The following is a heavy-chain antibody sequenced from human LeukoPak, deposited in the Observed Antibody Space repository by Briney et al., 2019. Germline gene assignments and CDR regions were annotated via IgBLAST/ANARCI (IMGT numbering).Heavy chain of an antibody. V-gene: IGHV3-48*03. CDR2: ISSSGSTI. J-gene: IGHJ3*02. CDR3: ARDYRDSSSWYYAFDI. D-gene: IGHD6-13*01. CDR1: GFTFSSYE. Sequence: PGGSLRLSCAASGFTFSSYEMNWVRQAPGKGLEWVSYISSSGSTIYYADSVKGRFTISRDNAKNSLYLQMNSLRAEDTAVYYCARDYRDSSSWYYAFDIWGRGTMVTVSS.